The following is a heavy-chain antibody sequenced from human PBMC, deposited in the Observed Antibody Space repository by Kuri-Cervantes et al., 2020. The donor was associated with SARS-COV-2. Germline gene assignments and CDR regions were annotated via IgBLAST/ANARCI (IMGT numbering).Heavy chain of an antibody. CDR2: INQDGSEK. D-gene: IGHD2-8*01. J-gene: IGHJ4*02. V-gene: IGHV3-7*01. CDR3: VSETFGVLDS. CDR1: GRTFTNSW. Sequence: GGSLRLSCAASGRTFTNSWISWVRQPPGKGLEWVANINQDGSEKHYVDSVRGRFTISRDDAANSVALLLNSLRVEDTAVYYCVSETFGVLDSWGQGSLVTVSS.